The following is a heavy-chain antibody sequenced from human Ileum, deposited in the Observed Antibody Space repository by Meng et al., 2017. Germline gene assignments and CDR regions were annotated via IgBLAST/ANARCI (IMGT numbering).Heavy chain of an antibody. Sequence: EGQGVEGGGDVEQSGGSLILCGATSGFNFSDSAMHWARQAPGKGLEWLGRIRNKANIHTTTYPASVKGRFTISRDDSKNMAYLQMHSLKTEDTAVYYCASTAGYWEDYLGYWGQGTLVTVSS. J-gene: IGHJ4*02. D-gene: IGHD1-26*01. V-gene: IGHV3-73*01. CDR2: IRNKANIHTT. CDR3: ASTAGYWEDYLGY. CDR1: GFNFSDSA.